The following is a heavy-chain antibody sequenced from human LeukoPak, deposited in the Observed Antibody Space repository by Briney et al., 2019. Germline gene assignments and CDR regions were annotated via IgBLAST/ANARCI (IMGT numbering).Heavy chain of an antibody. Sequence: AGGSLRLSCAASGFTFSSYWMSWVRQAPGKGLEWVANIKQDGSEKYYVDSVKGRFSISRDNAKNTLYLQMNSLRVEDTAVYYCARGRPHGNDYWGQGTLVTVSS. CDR2: IKQDGSEK. J-gene: IGHJ4*02. CDR1: GFTFSSYW. CDR3: ARGRPHGNDY. V-gene: IGHV3-7*01. D-gene: IGHD4-23*01.